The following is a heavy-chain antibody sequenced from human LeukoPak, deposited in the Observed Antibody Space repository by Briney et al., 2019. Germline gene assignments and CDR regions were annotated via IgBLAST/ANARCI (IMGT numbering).Heavy chain of an antibody. CDR3: ARGVLRYFALPYGLDV. V-gene: IGHV3-21*04. Sequence: GGSLRLSCAASGFTFSSYSMNWVRQAPGKGLEWVSSISSSSSYIYYADSVKGRFTISRDNAKNSLYLQMNGLRTEDTALYYCARGVLRYFALPYGLDVWGQGTTVTVSS. D-gene: IGHD3-9*01. CDR2: ISSSSSYI. J-gene: IGHJ6*02. CDR1: GFTFSSYS.